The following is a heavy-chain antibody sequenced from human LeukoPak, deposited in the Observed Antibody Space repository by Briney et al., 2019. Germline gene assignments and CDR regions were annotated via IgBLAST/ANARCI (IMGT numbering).Heavy chain of an antibody. CDR2: IYTSGST. D-gene: IGHD1-26*01. CDR1: GGSIGNYY. Sequence: SETLSLTCTVSGGSIGNYYWMWIRQPAGKGLEWIGRIYTSGSTYYNPSLKSRVTISVDTSKNQFSLKLSSVTAADTAVYYCARDGRYYYAFDIWGQGTMVTVSS. CDR3: ARDGRYYYAFDI. V-gene: IGHV4-4*07. J-gene: IGHJ3*02.